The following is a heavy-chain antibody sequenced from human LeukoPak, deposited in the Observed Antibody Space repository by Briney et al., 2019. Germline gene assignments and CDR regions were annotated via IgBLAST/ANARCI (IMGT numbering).Heavy chain of an antibody. D-gene: IGHD6-13*01. CDR2: IYPADSDT. CDR3: ARRVAAAFDY. J-gene: IGHJ4*02. CDR1: GYSFTTYW. V-gene: IGHV5-51*01. Sequence: GESLKISCKGSGYSFTTYWIGWVRQMPGKGLEWMGIIYPADSDTRYSPSFQGQVTISADKSITTAYLQWSSLKASDSAMYYCARRVAAAFDYWGQGTLVTVSS.